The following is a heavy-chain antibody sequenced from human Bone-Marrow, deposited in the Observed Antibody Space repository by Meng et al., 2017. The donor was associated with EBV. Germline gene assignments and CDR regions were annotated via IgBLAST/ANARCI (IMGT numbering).Heavy chain of an antibody. V-gene: IGHV1-69*06. Sequence: QVQVVQAWAEVKKPGSSVKVSCKTSGGTFSRDAISWVRQAPGQGLEWMGGLIPMLGAPNYAQKFQDRVTIIADKSTSIHYMELSSLRSDDTAVYYCASESGRGYTPDYWGRGTLVTVSS. D-gene: IGHD3-10*01. CDR3: ASESGRGYTPDY. J-gene: IGHJ4*02. CDR1: GGTFSRDA. CDR2: LIPMLGAP.